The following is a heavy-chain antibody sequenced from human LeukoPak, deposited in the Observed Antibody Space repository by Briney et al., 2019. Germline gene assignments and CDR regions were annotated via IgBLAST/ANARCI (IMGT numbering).Heavy chain of an antibody. CDR3: AKVALPAAILKNWFGP. CDR2: ISGSGGST. Sequence: GGSLRLSCAASGFTFSSYAMSWVRQAPGKGLEWVSAISGSGGSTYYADSVKGRFTISRDNSKNTLYLQMNSLRAEDTAVYYCAKVALPAAILKNWFGPWGQGTLVTVSS. V-gene: IGHV3-23*01. CDR1: GFTFSSYA. D-gene: IGHD2-2*01. J-gene: IGHJ5*02.